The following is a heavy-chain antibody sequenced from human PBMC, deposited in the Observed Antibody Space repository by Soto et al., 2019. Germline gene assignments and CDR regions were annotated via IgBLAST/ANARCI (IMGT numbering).Heavy chain of an antibody. CDR2: INHSGST. J-gene: IGHJ5*02. CDR1: GGSFSPNY. V-gene: IGHV4-34*01. D-gene: IGHD5-12*01. CDR3: ARGGRTVATPFDP. Sequence: SSETLSLTCTLSGGSFSPNYWTWIRQPPGTGLEWIGEINHSGSTNYNPSLKSRVTISVDTSKNQFSLKLSSVTAADTAVYYCARGGRTVATPFDPWGQGTLVTSPQ.